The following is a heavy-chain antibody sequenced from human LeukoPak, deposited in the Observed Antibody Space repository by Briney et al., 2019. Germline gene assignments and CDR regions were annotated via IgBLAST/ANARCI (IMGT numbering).Heavy chain of an antibody. Sequence: SETLSLTCIVSGGSVSSGGHYWGWIRQPPGKGLEWIGSIYYSGSTYYNPSLNNRVTIFIDMSKNQFSLRLNSVTATDTAVYYCARLVCGGGSCPAEFDYWGQGILVTVSS. V-gene: IGHV4-39*01. D-gene: IGHD2-15*01. CDR1: GGSVSSGGHY. CDR2: IYYSGST. J-gene: IGHJ4*02. CDR3: ARLVCGGGSCPAEFDY.